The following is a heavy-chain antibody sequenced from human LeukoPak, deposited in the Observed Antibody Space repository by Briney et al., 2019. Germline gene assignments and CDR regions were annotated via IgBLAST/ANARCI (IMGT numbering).Heavy chain of an antibody. J-gene: IGHJ4*02. CDR2: IKEDGSEG. D-gene: IGHD3-16*01. CDR1: GFSFSNYW. V-gene: IGHV3-7*01. CDR3: ANYDRRNYPNDY. Sequence: GGSLRLSCAASGFSFSNYWMSWVRQAPGKGLEWVANIKEDGSEGYYADSVKGGFTISRDNAKSSLYLQMSSLRVEDTAVYYCANYDRRNYPNDYWGQGTLVTVSS.